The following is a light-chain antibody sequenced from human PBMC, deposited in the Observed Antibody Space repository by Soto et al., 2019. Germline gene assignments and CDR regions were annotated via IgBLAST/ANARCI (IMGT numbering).Light chain of an antibody. V-gene: IGKV3-20*01. J-gene: IGKJ3*01. Sequence: EILFTQSPGTLSLSPGERAALSCRASQSVSSSYLAWYQQKPGQAPRLLIYGASSRATGIPDRFSGSGSGTDFTLTISRLEPEDFAVYYCQQYGSSSFTFGPGTKVD. CDR2: GAS. CDR3: QQYGSSSFT. CDR1: QSVSSSY.